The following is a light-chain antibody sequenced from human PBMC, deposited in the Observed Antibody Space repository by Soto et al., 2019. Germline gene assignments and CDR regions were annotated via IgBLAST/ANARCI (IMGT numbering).Light chain of an antibody. V-gene: IGKV1-39*01. J-gene: IGKJ5*01. CDR3: QQSYSTLSIT. CDR2: AAS. Sequence: VGDRVTITCRASQGIRNDLGWYQQKPGKAPKRLISAASSLQSGVSSRFSGSGSGTDFTLTISSLQPEDFATYYCQQSYSTLSITFGQGTRLEIK. CDR1: QGIRND.